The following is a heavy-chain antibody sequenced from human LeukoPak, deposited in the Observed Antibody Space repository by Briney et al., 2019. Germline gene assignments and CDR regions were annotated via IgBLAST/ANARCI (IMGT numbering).Heavy chain of an antibody. CDR3: AREVVNYHGSGSFSPRQDYYGMDV. D-gene: IGHD3-10*01. CDR2: MNPNSGNT. CDR1: GYTFTSYD. V-gene: IGHV1-8*01. Sequence: ASVKVSCKASGYTFTSYDINWVRQATGQGLEWMGWMNPNSGNTGYAQKFQGRVTMTRNTSISTAYMELSSLRSEDTAVYYCAREVVNYHGSGSFSPRQDYYGMDVWGQGTTVIVSS. J-gene: IGHJ6*02.